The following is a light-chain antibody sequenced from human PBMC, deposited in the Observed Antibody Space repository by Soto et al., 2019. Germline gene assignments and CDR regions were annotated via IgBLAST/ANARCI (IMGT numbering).Light chain of an antibody. Sequence: EIELTQSPGTLSLSPGERATLSCRASQSVSNNYLAWYQQKPGQAHRLLIYGASNRATGIPDRFSGSGSGTDFTLTISRLEPEYSAVDYCQHYGSSGTFGQGTKVDI. V-gene: IGKV3-20*01. CDR2: GAS. CDR1: QSVSNNY. J-gene: IGKJ1*01. CDR3: QHYGSSGT.